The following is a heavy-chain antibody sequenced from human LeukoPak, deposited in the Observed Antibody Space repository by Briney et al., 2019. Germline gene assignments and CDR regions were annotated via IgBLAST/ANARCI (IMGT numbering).Heavy chain of an antibody. CDR1: GFTFENYA. CDR2: IGWDGGST. CDR3: AEDSSGYYFLDY. D-gene: IGHD3-22*01. V-gene: IGHV3-43D*03. J-gene: IGHJ4*02. Sequence: PGGSLRLSCAASGFTFENYAMHWVRQAPGKGLEWVSLIGWDGGSTYYADSVKGRFTISRDNSKNALYLQMNSLRAEDTAFYYCAEDSSGYYFLDYWGQGTLVTVSS.